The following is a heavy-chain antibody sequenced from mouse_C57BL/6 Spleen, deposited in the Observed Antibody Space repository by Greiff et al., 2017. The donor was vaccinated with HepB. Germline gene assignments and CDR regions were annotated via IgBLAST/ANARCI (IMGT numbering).Heavy chain of an antibody. J-gene: IGHJ4*01. CDR1: GYAFSSSW. Sequence: VKLMESGPELVKPGASVKISCKASGYAFSSSWMNWVKQRPGKGLEWIGRIYPGDGDTNYNGKFKGKATLTADKSSSTAYMQLSSLTSEDSAVYFCARWGDAMDYWGQGTSITVSS. CDR2: IYPGDGDT. V-gene: IGHV1-82*01. CDR3: ARWGDAMDY.